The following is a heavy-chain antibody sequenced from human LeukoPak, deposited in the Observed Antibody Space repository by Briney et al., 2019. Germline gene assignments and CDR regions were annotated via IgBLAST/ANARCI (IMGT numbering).Heavy chain of an antibody. V-gene: IGHV3-33*08. CDR2: IWYDGSNK. J-gene: IGHJ3*02. D-gene: IGHD1-26*01. CDR1: GFTFSSYA. Sequence: PGGSLRLSCAASGFTFSSYAMHWVRQAPGKGLEWVAVIWYDGSNKYYADSVKGRFTISRDNSKNTPYLQMNSLRAEDTAVYYCARESYSRFFDIWGQGTMVTVSS. CDR3: ARESYSRFFDI.